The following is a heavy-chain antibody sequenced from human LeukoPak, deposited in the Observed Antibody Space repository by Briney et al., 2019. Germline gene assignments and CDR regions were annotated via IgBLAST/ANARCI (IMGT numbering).Heavy chain of an antibody. CDR2: IYHGGST. V-gene: IGHV4-59*12. CDR3: ARVAFYGAIPDDI. D-gene: IGHD2-21*01. Sequence: SSETLSLTCTVSGGSISSYSWSWIRQPPGKGPEWIGYIYHGGSTHYNSSLKSRVTISVDKSKNQFSLNLYSVTAADTAVYYCARVAFYGAIPDDIWGQGTMVTVSS. J-gene: IGHJ3*02. CDR1: GGSISSYS.